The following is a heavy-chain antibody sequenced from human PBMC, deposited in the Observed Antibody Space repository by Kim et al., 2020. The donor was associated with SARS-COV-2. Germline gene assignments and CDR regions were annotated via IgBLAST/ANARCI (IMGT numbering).Heavy chain of an antibody. CDR2: ISSSSSYI. Sequence: GGSLRLSCAASGFTFSSYSMNWVRQAPGKGLEWVSSISSSSSYIYYADSVKGRFTISRDNAKNSLYLQMNSLRAEDTAVYYCAREATKNYDFWSGYYPKVDYFDYWGQGTLVTVSS. D-gene: IGHD3-3*01. CDR3: AREATKNYDFWSGYYPKVDYFDY. J-gene: IGHJ4*02. CDR1: GFTFSSYS. V-gene: IGHV3-21*01.